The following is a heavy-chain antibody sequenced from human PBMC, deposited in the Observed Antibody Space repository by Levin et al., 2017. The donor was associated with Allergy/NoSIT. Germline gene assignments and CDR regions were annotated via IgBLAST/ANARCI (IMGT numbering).Heavy chain of an antibody. CDR1: GYTLTELS. Sequence: ASVKVSCKVSGYTLTELSMHWVRQAPGKGLEWMGGFDPEDGETIYAQKFQGRVTMTEDTSTDTAYMELSSLRSEDTAVYYCATTRGGGDYAVGDAFDIWGQGTMVTVSS. CDR3: ATTRGGGDYAVGDAFDI. D-gene: IGHD4-17*01. V-gene: IGHV1-24*01. CDR2: FDPEDGET. J-gene: IGHJ3*02.